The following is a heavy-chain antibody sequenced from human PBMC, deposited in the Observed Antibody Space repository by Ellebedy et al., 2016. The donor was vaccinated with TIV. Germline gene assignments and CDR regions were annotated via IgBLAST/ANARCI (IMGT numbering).Heavy chain of an antibody. J-gene: IGHJ5*02. CDR3: AREALVGSSSSRWLDP. D-gene: IGHD6-6*01. V-gene: IGHV4-59*12. CDR2: IYYSGST. CDR1: GGSISYYY. Sequence: SETLSLXXTVSGGSISYYYWSWIRQPPGKGLEWIGYIYYSGSTYYNPSLKSRVTISIDTSKNQFSLSLTSVTVADTAVYYCAREALVGSSSSRWLDPWGQGTLVTVSS.